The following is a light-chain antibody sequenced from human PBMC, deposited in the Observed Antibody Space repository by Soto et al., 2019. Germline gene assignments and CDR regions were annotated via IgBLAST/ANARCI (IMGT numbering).Light chain of an antibody. J-gene: IGKJ2*01. CDR1: QSISSY. CDR2: AAS. Sequence: DIPMTQSPSSLSASVGDRVTITCRASQSISSYLNWYQQKPGKAPKLLIYAASSLQSGVPSRFSGSGSGTDFTLTISSLQPADFATYYCQQSYSSLYTLGQGTKLEIK. V-gene: IGKV1-39*01. CDR3: QQSYSSLYT.